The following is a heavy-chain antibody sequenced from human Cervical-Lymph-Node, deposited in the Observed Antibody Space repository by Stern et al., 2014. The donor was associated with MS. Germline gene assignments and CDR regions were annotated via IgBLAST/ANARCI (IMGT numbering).Heavy chain of an antibody. CDR2: ITSSSSYI. CDR1: GFTFSSYS. V-gene: IGHV3-21*01. J-gene: IGHJ4*02. D-gene: IGHD7-27*01. CDR3: ARDETGVEDYFDY. Sequence: VQLVESGGGLVKPGGSLRLSCAVSGFTFSSYSMNWVRHAPGKGLEWVSSITSSSSYIYYADSVKGRFTISRDNAKNSLYLQMNSLRAEDTAVYYCARDETGVEDYFDYWGQGTLVTVSS.